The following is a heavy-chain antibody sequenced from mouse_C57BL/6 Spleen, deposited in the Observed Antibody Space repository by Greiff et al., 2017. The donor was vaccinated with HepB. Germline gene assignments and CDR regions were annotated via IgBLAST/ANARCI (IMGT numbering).Heavy chain of an antibody. Sequence: EVQLQQSVAELVRPGASVKLSCTASGFNIKNTYMHWVKQRPEQGLEWIGRIDPANGNTKYAPKFQGKATITADTSSNTAYLQLSSLTSEDTAIHCWAREEDDGYYVWVAYWGQGTLVTVSA. CDR3: AREEDDGYYVWVAY. D-gene: IGHD2-3*01. CDR2: IDPANGNT. J-gene: IGHJ3*01. V-gene: IGHV14-3*01. CDR1: GFNIKNTY.